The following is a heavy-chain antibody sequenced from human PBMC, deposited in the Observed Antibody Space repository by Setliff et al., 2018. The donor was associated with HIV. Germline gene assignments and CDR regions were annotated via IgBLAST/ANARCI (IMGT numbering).Heavy chain of an antibody. Sequence: LGLYCAASGFTFSDYWMTWFRQAPGKGLEWVANINQDGIWKYYADSVKGRFTISRDNDQNSLYLHMNSRRVEDTAVYYCAREIVVVVATTDSFDIWGQGTMVTVSS. V-gene: IGHV3-7*03. J-gene: IGHJ3*02. CDR2: INQDGIWK. D-gene: IGHD2-15*01. CDR1: GFTFSDYW. CDR3: AREIVVVVATTDSFDI.